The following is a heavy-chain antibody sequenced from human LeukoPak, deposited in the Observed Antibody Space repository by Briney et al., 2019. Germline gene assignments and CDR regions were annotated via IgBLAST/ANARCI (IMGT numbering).Heavy chain of an antibody. CDR2: IYWNDDK. Sequence: SGPTLVKPTQTLTLTCTFSGFSLSTSGVGVGWIRQPPGKALEWLALIYWNDDKRYSPSLKSRLTITKDTSKNQVVLRMTNMDPVDTATYYCAHIRGYMPTAYWGQGTLVTVSS. CDR1: GFSLSTSGVG. CDR3: AHIRGYMPTAY. J-gene: IGHJ4*02. D-gene: IGHD5-12*01. V-gene: IGHV2-5*01.